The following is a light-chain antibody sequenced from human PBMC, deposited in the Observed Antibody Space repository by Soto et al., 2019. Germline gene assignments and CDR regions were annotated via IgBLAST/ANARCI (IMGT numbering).Light chain of an antibody. V-gene: IGKV1-39*01. J-gene: IGKJ1*01. Sequence: DIQMTQSPSSLSASVGARVTITCRASQSISSYLNWYQQKPGKAPKLLIYAASSLQSGVPSRFSGIGSGTDLTITISSLQPEDFETYYCQQSYSTPRTFGQGTKVDIK. CDR1: QSISSY. CDR3: QQSYSTPRT. CDR2: AAS.